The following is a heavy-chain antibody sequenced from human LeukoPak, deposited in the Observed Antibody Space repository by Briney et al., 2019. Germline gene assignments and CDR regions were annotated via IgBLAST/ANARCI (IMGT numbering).Heavy chain of an antibody. V-gene: IGHV1-18*01. D-gene: IGHD4-17*01. J-gene: IGHJ6*02. CDR2: ISAYNGNT. CDR1: GYTFTSCG. CDR3: ARTGDLDYYYYGMDV. Sequence: GASVKVSCKASGYTFTSCGISWVRQAPGQGLEWMGWISAYNGNTNYAQKLQGRVTMTTDTSTSTAYMELRSLRSDDTAVYYCARTGDLDYYYYGMDVWGQGTTVTVSS.